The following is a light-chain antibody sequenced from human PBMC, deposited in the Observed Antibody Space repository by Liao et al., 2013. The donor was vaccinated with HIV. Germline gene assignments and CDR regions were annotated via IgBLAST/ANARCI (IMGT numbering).Light chain of an antibody. V-gene: IGLV3-1*01. CDR2: QDS. CDR3: QAWDSSTWL. J-gene: IGLJ3*02. CDR1: KLGDKY. Sequence: SYELTQPPSVSVSPGQTASITCSGDKLGDKYACWYQQKPGQSPVLVIYQDSKRPSGIPERFSGSNSGNTATLTISGTQAMDEADYYCQAWDSSTWLFGGGTSLTVL.